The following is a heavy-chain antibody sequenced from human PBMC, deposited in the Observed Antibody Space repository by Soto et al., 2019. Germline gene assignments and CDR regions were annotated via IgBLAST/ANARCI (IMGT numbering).Heavy chain of an antibody. CDR1: GGTFSSYA. V-gene: IGHV1-69*13. D-gene: IGHD3-22*01. Sequence: GASVNVSCKSSGGTFSSYAISWVRQAPGQGLEWMGGIIPIFGTANYAQKFHGRVTITADESTSTAYMELSSLRSEDTAVYYCARAKAPYYYDSSGYSYYFDYWGQGTLVTVSS. CDR2: IIPIFGTA. CDR3: ARAKAPYYYDSSGYSYYFDY. J-gene: IGHJ4*02.